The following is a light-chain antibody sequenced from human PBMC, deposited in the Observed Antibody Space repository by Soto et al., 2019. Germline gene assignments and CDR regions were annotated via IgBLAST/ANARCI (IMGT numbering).Light chain of an antibody. CDR3: QQSYQMPS. CDR1: RNVSIY. J-gene: IGKJ5*01. CDR2: ATS. Sequence: DIQMTQSPSSLSASVGNRVTITCRASRNVSIYLNWYQHKPGKGPTLLIHATSNLQIGVPSRFSGSGSGTEFTLTISSLEPEDFGSYYCQQSYQMPSFGQGTRLEIK. V-gene: IGKV1-39*01.